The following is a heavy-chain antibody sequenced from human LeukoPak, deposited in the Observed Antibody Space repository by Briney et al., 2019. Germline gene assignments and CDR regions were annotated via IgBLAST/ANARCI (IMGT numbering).Heavy chain of an antibody. D-gene: IGHD4-23*01. CDR3: AREKYGGTPGAFDI. V-gene: IGHV1-18*01. J-gene: IGHJ3*02. CDR2: ISAYNGNT. CDR1: GYTFTSYG. Sequence: ASVKVSFKASGYTFTSYGISWVRQAPGQGLEWMGWISAYNGNTNYAQKLQGRVTMTTDTSTSTAYMELRSLRSDDTAVYYCAREKYGGTPGAFDIWGQGTMVTVSS.